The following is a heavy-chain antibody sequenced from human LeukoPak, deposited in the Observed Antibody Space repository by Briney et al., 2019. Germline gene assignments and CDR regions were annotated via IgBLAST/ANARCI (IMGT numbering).Heavy chain of an antibody. CDR1: GFTFSSYA. CDR3: AKDRGDYGDYLGYFDY. Sequence: GGSLRLSCAASGFTFSSYAMSWVRQAPGKGLDWVSGISGSGETTYYADSVKGRFTISRDNSKNTLYLQMNSLRAEDTAVYYCAKDRGDYGDYLGYFDYWGQGTLVTVSS. V-gene: IGHV3-23*01. CDR2: ISGSGETT. D-gene: IGHD4-17*01. J-gene: IGHJ4*02.